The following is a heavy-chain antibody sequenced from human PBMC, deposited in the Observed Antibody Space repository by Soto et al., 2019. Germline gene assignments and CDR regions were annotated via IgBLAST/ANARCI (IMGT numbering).Heavy chain of an antibody. V-gene: IGHV3-33*01. CDR3: AREPLGYCSSTSCPV. CDR2: IWYDGSNK. CDR1: GFTFSSYG. Sequence: GGSLRLSCAASGFTFSSYGMHWVRQAPGKGLEWVAVIWYDGSNKYYADSVKGRFTISRDNSKNTLYLQMNSLRAEDTAVYYCAREPLGYCSSTSCPVWGQGTLGTVSS. D-gene: IGHD2-2*01. J-gene: IGHJ4*02.